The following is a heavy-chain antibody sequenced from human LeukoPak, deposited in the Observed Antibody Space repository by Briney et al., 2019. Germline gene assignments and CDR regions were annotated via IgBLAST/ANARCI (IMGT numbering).Heavy chain of an antibody. V-gene: IGHV1-18*01. D-gene: IGHD5-24*01. CDR3: ARGGYKDADWDFDY. Sequence: ASVKVSCKASGYSFSSYGISWVRQAPGQGLEYMGWISAYNGNTNFGQKVQGRVTMTTGTSTSTAYMELKHLRSDDTAVYYCARGGYKDADWDFDYWGQGTLVTVSS. CDR2: ISAYNGNT. CDR1: GYSFSSYG. J-gene: IGHJ4*02.